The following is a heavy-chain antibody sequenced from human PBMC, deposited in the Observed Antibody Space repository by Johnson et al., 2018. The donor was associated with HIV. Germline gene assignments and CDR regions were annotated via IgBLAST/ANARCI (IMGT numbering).Heavy chain of an antibody. CDR1: GFTFSSYG. J-gene: IGHJ3*02. CDR3: AKDRYYDSSGPDAFDI. CDR2: VSYDGSNK. V-gene: IGHV3-30*18. D-gene: IGHD3-22*01. Sequence: QMLLVESGGGVVQPGRSLRLSCVVSGFTFSSYGMHWVRQAPGKGLEWVAVVSYDGSNKYYADSVKGRFTISRDNSKNTLYLQMNSLRAEDTAVYYCAKDRYYDSSGPDAFDIWGQGTMVTVSS.